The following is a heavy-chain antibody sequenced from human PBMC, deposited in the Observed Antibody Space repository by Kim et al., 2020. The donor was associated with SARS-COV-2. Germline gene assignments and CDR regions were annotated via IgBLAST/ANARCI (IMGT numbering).Heavy chain of an antibody. CDR3: ARERRQKYYYDSSGYSRYFDL. D-gene: IGHD3-22*01. V-gene: IGHV4-34*01. J-gene: IGHJ2*01. CDR2: INHSGST. Sequence: SETLSLTCAVYGGSFSGYYWSWIRQPPGKGLEWIAEINHSGSTNYNPSLKSRVTISVDTSKNQFSLKLSSVTAADTAVYYCARERRQKYYYDSSGYSRYFDLWGRGTLVTVSS. CDR1: GGSFSGYY.